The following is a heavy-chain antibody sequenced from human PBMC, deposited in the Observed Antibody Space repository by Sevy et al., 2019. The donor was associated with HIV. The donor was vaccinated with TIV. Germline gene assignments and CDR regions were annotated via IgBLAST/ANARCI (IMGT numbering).Heavy chain of an antibody. CDR1: GKTLSELS. J-gene: IGHJ4*02. D-gene: IGHD3-22*01. Sequence: ASVKVSCTVSGKTLSELSMHWVRQAPGKGLEWMGSFDPEDGETIYAQNFQGRVTMTEDTFTDTAYMELSSLRSEDTAVYYCATTREYYSDNRGYFDYWGQGTLVTVSS. V-gene: IGHV1-24*01. CDR3: ATTREYYSDNRGYFDY. CDR2: FDPEDGET.